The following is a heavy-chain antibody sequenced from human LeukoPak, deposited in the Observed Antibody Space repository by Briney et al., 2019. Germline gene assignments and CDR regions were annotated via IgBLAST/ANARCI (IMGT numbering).Heavy chain of an antibody. CDR2: IYRSGDT. Sequence: PGGSLRLSCAASGFTVSTNFMSWVRQAPGKGLGWVSVIYRSGDTYYADSVKGRFIISRDNSKNTLYLQMNSLRAEDTAVYYCAVLMGYSFGYTHFDYWGQGTLVTVSS. J-gene: IGHJ4*02. CDR1: GFTVSTNF. CDR3: AVLMGYSFGYTHFDY. V-gene: IGHV3-66*01. D-gene: IGHD5-18*01.